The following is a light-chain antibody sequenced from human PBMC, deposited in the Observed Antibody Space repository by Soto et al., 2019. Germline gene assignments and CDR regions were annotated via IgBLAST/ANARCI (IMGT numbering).Light chain of an antibody. CDR2: DNS. Sequence: QSVLTQPPSVSGAPGQWVTISCTGSSSNIGAGYDVHWYQQLPGTAPKLLIYDNSNRPSGVPDRFSGSKSGTSASLAITGLQAEDEADYYYQSYDSSLNGSGVFGGGTKLTVL. V-gene: IGLV1-40*01. CDR1: SSNIGAGYD. CDR3: QSYDSSLNGSGV. J-gene: IGLJ2*01.